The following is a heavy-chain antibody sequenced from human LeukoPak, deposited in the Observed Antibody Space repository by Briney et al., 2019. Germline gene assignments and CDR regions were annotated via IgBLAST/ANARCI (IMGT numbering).Heavy chain of an antibody. CDR1: GGSISSYY. D-gene: IGHD2-21*02. CDR3: AGAEDGGGDCYHFDY. CDR2: IYYSGST. V-gene: IGHV4-59*01. J-gene: IGHJ4*02. Sequence: SSETLSLTCTVSGGSISSYYWSWIRQPPGRGLEWFGYIYYSGSTNYNPSLKSRVTISVDTSKNQFSLKLSSVTAADTAVYYCAGAEDGGGDCYHFDYWGQGTLSPSPQ.